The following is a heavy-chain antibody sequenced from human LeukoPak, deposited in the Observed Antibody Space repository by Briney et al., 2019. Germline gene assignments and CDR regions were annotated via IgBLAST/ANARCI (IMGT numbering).Heavy chain of an antibody. CDR3: ARHLVNYYDSSGYYYYYYGMDV. V-gene: IGHV4-34*01. CDR1: GGSFSGYY. D-gene: IGHD3-22*01. Sequence: PSETLSLTCAVYGGSFSGYYWSWIRQPPGKGLEWTGEINHSGSTNYNPSLKSRVTISVDTSKNQFSLKLSSVTAADTAVYYCARHLVNYYDSSGYYYYYYGMDVWGQGTTVTVSS. CDR2: INHSGST. J-gene: IGHJ6*02.